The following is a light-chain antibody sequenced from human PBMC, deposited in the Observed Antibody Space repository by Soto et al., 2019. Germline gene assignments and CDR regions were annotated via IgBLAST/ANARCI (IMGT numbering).Light chain of an antibody. J-gene: IGKJ4*01. Sequence: DIQMTQSPSTLSATAGDRVTINCRASQSISAWLAWYQQKPGKAPKLLIYDASTLETGVPSRFSGSGSGTEFTLTISRVAPEDFATYYCQQVYAYPSTFGGGTKVDIK. V-gene: IGKV1-5*01. CDR1: QSISAW. CDR2: DAS. CDR3: QQVYAYPST.